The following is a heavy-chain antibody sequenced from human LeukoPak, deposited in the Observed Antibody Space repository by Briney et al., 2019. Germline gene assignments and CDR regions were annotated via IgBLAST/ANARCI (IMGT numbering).Heavy chain of an antibody. CDR1: GYTFSSYD. J-gene: IGHJ3*02. V-gene: IGHV1-8*01. CDR3: ARGPPDCSSTSCYAFDAFDI. D-gene: IGHD2-2*01. Sequence: ASVKVSCKTSGYTFSSYDINWVRQATGQGLEWLGWMNPDSGDTGHALKFQGRLTMTRNTSIATAYMELSSLRSEDTAVYYCARGPPDCSSTSCYAFDAFDIWGQGTMVTVSS. CDR2: MNPDSGDT.